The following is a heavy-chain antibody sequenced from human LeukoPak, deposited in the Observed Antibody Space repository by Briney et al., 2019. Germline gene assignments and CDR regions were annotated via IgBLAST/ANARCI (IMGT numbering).Heavy chain of an antibody. J-gene: IGHJ4*02. CDR3: ARGIQLRDY. CDR1: GGSISSSSYY. V-gene: IGHV4-39*07. D-gene: IGHD5-18*01. CDR2: IYYSGST. Sequence: PSETLSLTCTASGGSISSSSYYWGWIRQPPGKGLEWIGSIYYSGSTYYNPSLKSRVTISVDTSKNQFSLKLSSVTAADTAVYYCARGIQLRDYWGQGTLVTVSS.